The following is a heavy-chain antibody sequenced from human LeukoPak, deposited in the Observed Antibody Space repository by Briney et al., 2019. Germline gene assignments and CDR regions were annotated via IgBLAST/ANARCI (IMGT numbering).Heavy chain of an antibody. V-gene: IGHV1-18*01. D-gene: IGHD3-3*01. CDR2: ISAYNGNT. CDR1: GYTFTSYG. J-gene: IGHJ4*02. Sequence: APVKLSCKASGYTFTSYGISWVRQAPGQGLEWMGWISAYNGNTNYAQKLQGRVTMTTDTSTSTAYMELRSLRSDDTAVYYCARSIFRSWGYDFWSGYYTDYWGQGTLVSVSS. CDR3: ARSIFRSWGYDFWSGYYTDY.